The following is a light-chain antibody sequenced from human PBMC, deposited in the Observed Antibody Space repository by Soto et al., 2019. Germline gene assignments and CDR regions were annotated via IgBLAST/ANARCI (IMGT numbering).Light chain of an antibody. V-gene: IGLV2-14*01. CDR3: TSYTSSSTLV. CDR2: EVN. J-gene: IGLJ1*01. Sequence: QSALTQPASVSGPPGQSITISCTGTSSDVGAYKYVSWYQQYPGKAPKLIIYEVNTRPSGVSHRFSGSKSGNTASLTISGLQADDEADYYCTSYTSSSTLVFGTGTKVTVL. CDR1: SSDVGAYKY.